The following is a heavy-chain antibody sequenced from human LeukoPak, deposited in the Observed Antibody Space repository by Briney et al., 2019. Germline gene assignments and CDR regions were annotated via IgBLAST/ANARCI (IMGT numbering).Heavy chain of an antibody. J-gene: IGHJ5*02. Sequence: GGSLRLSCAASGFTFSDYYMSWIRQAPGKGLEWVSYISRSVSTIYNTNSEQGRFTISSDNAKNSLYLQMNSLRAKHTAVYYCARCQGCSRSYYLFDPWGQGTLVTVS. CDR1: GFTFSDYY. CDR2: ISRSVSTI. CDR3: ARCQGCSRSYYLFDP. V-gene: IGHV3-11*01. D-gene: IGHD6-13*01.